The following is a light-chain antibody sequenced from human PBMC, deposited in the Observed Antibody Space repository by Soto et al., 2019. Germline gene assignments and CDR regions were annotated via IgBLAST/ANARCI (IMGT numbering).Light chain of an antibody. CDR3: QQYNNWPS. CDR1: QTVSRN. J-gene: IGKJ5*01. Sequence: EIVMTQSPATLSVSPAERATLSCRAIQTVSRNLAWYQQRPGQAPRLLIYDISNRAAGVPARFSGSGSETEFTLTIRSLQSEDFAVYFCQQYNNWPSFGQGTRLEIK. CDR2: DIS. V-gene: IGKV3-15*01.